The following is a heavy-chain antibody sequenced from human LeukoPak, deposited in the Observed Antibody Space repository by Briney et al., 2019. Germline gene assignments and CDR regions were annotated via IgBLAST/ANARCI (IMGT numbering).Heavy chain of an antibody. CDR3: ARDRRSTSTSNTNWFDP. V-gene: IGHV3-11*06. CDR1: GFTFSGYY. Sequence: GGSLRLSCAASGFTFSGYYMSWIRQAPGKGLEWVSYISSSSSYTNYADSVKGRFTISRDNAKNSLYLQMNSLRAEDTAVYYCARDRRSTSTSNTNWFDPWGQGTLVTVSS. D-gene: IGHD2-2*01. CDR2: ISSSSSYT. J-gene: IGHJ5*02.